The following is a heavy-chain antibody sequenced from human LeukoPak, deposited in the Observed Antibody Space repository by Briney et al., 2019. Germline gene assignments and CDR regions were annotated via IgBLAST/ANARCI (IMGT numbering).Heavy chain of an antibody. D-gene: IGHD6-19*01. Sequence: TGGSLRLSCAASGFTFSDYYMSWIRQAPGKGLEWVSYISSSSSYTNYADSVKGRFTISRDNAKNSLYLQMNSLRAEDTAVYYCARDNRGSGWYQYYFDYWGQGTLVTVSS. CDR1: GFTFSDYY. V-gene: IGHV3-11*05. J-gene: IGHJ4*02. CDR2: ISSSSSYT. CDR3: ARDNRGSGWYQYYFDY.